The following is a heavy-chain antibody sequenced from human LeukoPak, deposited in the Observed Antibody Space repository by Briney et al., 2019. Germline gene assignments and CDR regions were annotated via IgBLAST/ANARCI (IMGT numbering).Heavy chain of an antibody. CDR2: IYYSGST. J-gene: IGHJ3*02. V-gene: IGHV4-59*11. D-gene: IGHD2-21*02. CDR1: GGYISSHY. CDR3: ASSRGVVTAYDI. Sequence: AETLSLTCTVSGGYISSHYWSWIRQPPGKGLEGIGYIYYSGSTNYNPSLKSRVTISVDTSKNLFSLKLTSVTAADTAVYYCASSRGVVTAYDIWGQGTMVTVSS.